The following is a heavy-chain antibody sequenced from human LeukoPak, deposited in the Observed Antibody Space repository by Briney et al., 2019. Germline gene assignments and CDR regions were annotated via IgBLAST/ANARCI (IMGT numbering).Heavy chain of an antibody. V-gene: IGHV4-59*08. J-gene: IGHJ3*01. Sequence: SETLSLTCTVSGDSISSYYWSWIRQPPGKGLEWIGYIYYSGRTNYNPSLKSRVTISVDTSKNQFSLHLSSVTAADTAVYYCARRGHFYAFDFWGQGTLVTVSS. CDR3: ARRGHFYAFDF. CDR2: IYYSGRT. CDR1: GDSISSYY.